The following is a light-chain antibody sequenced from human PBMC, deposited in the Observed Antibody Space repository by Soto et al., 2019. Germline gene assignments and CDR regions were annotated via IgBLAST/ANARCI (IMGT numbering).Light chain of an antibody. CDR1: QSVSYF. Sequence: EIVLTQSPATLSLSPGERATLSCRASQSVSYFLVWYQQKPGQAPRLLISDASNRATGIPGRFSGSGSGTDFSLTISSLEPEDFAVYYCQQRSNWPSTFGQGTKVEIK. CDR3: QQRSNWPST. V-gene: IGKV3-11*01. J-gene: IGKJ1*01. CDR2: DAS.